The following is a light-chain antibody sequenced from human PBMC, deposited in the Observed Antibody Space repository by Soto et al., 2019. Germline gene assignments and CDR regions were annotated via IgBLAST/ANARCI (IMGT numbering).Light chain of an antibody. CDR3: SSYTSSSLVA. J-gene: IGLJ2*01. V-gene: IGLV2-14*01. CDR2: EVS. Sequence: QSVLTQPASVSGSPGQSITISCTGTSSDVGGYNYVSWYQQHPGKAPKLMIYEVSNRPSGVSNRFSGSKSGNTASLTISGLQAEDEADYYCSSYTSSSLVAFGGGTKLTVL. CDR1: SSDVGGYNY.